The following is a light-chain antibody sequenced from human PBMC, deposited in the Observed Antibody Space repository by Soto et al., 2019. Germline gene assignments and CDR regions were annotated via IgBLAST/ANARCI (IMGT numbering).Light chain of an antibody. CDR3: CSYTASDLWV. J-gene: IGLJ3*02. CDR2: AVT. Sequence: QSALTQPASMSGSPGQSITISCSGTTYGFETYNQVSWYQQHPGKAPKLMISAVTQRPSGVPDRFSGSKSGNTASLTISGLQADDEADYFCCSYTASDLWVFGGGTQLTVL. CDR1: TYGFETYNQ. V-gene: IGLV2-14*02.